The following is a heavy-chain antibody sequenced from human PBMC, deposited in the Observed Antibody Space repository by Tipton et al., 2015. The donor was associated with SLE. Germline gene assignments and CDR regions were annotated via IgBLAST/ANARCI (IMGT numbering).Heavy chain of an antibody. CDR2: IYYSGTT. V-gene: IGHV4-39*07. J-gene: IGHJ4*02. D-gene: IGHD1-26*01. CDR3: ARHSGGSFFLPFDY. Sequence: TLSLTCTVSGGSISSRDYHWGWIRQPPGEGLEWIGSIYYSGTTYYNPSLMSRVTILLDTSRNQFSLKLSSVTAADTAVYYCARHSGGSFFLPFDYWGQGTLFNVSS. CDR1: GGSISSRDYH.